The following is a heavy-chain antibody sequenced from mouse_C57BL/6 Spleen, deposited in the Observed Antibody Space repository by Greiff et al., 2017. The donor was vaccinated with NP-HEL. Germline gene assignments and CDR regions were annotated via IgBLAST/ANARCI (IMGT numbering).Heavy chain of an antibody. Sequence: EVKLVESGGGLVQPGGSLSLSCAASGFTFTDYYMSWVRQPPGKALEWLGFIRNKANGYTTEYSASVKGRFTISRDNSQSILYLQMNALRAEDSATYYCARSSGSRASWFAYWGQGTLVTVSA. CDR3: ARSSGSRASWFAY. D-gene: IGHD1-1*01. J-gene: IGHJ3*01. V-gene: IGHV7-3*01. CDR2: IRNKANGYTT. CDR1: GFTFTDYY.